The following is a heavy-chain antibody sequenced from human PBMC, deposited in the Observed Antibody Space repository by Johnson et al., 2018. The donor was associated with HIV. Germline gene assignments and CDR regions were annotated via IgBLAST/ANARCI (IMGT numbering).Heavy chain of an antibody. D-gene: IGHD1-26*01. Sequence: VQLVESGGGVVQPGGSLRLSCAASGFTFSSYGMHWVRQAPGKGLEWVAFIRYDGSNKYYTDSVKGRFTISRDNSKNTLYLQMNSLRAEDTAVYYCAKDLKSFIVGANDAFDIWGQGTMVTVSS. V-gene: IGHV3-30*02. CDR3: AKDLKSFIVGANDAFDI. J-gene: IGHJ3*02. CDR1: GFTFSSYG. CDR2: IRYDGSNK.